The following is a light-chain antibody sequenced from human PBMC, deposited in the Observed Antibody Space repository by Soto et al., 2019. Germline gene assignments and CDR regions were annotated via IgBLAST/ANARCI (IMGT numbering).Light chain of an antibody. CDR2: EVS. CDR1: SRDVGAHSR. CDR3: TSFTSGDTWV. J-gene: IGLJ3*02. V-gene: IGLV2-14*01. Sequence: QSALTQPASVSGSPGQSITISCTGTSRDVGAHSRVSWCQQHPGNAPKLLIYEVSKRPSGVSDRFSGSKSGNTASLTISGLQTEDEADYYCTSFTSGDTWVFGGGTKLTVL.